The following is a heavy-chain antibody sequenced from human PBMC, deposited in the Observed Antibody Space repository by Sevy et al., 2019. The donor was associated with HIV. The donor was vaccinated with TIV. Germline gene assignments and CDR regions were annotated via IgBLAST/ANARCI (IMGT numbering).Heavy chain of an antibody. V-gene: IGHV3-53*01. Sequence: GGSLRLSCAASGFTVSSNYMSWVRQAPGKGLEWVSVIYSGGSTYYADSVKGRFTISRDNSKNTLYLQMNSLRADDTAVYYCATHSSGWYDAFDIWGQGTMVTVSS. CDR3: ATHSSGWYDAFDI. D-gene: IGHD6-19*01. J-gene: IGHJ3*02. CDR2: IYSGGST. CDR1: GFTVSSNY.